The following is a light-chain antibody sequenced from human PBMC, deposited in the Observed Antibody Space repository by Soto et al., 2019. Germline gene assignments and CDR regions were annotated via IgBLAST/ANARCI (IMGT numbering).Light chain of an antibody. CDR3: QQSYSTS. CDR1: QSISSY. Sequence: DIQMTQSPPTLSASVGARVTITCRASQSISSYLNWYQQKPGKAPKLLIYAASSLQSGAPSRFSGSGSGTDFTLTISSLQPEDFATCYCQQSYSTSFGGGTKVDIK. J-gene: IGKJ4*01. CDR2: AAS. V-gene: IGKV1-39*01.